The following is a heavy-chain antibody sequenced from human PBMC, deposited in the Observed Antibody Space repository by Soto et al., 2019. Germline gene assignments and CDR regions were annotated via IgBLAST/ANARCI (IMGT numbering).Heavy chain of an antibody. CDR3: AKDKHIVVVTAPFDY. CDR2: INHSGST. V-gene: IGHV4-34*01. J-gene: IGHJ4*02. CDR1: GGSFSGYY. Sequence: LSLTCAVYGGSFSGYYWSWIRQPPGKGLEWIGEINHSGSTNYNPSLKSRVTISVDTSKNQFSLKLSSVTAADTAVYYCAKDKHIVVVTAPFDYWGQGTLVTVSS. D-gene: IGHD2-21*02.